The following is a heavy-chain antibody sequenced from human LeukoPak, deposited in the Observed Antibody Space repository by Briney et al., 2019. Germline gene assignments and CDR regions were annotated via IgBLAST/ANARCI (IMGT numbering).Heavy chain of an antibody. J-gene: IGHJ6*03. CDR1: GGSFSGYY. CDR3: ARGRRIVVVLGATRTHRDYYMDV. Sequence: SETLSLTCAVYGGSFSGYYWSWIRQSPGKGLEWIGETYHSGSTNYNSSLKGRVTISLDTSKNQFSLKLSSVTAADTAVYYCARGRRIVVVLGATRTHRDYYMDVWGKGTTVTVSS. CDR2: TYHSGST. D-gene: IGHD2-15*01. V-gene: IGHV4-34*01.